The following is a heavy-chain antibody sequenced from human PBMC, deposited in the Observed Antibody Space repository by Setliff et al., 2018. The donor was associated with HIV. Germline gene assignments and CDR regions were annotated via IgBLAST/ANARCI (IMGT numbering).Heavy chain of an antibody. Sequence: SETLSLTCSVSGGSVGSGSYYWSWIRQSPGKGLEWLGYIYYSGRTTYNPSLRSRVTISIDTSKNQFSLTLRSVTAADTAVYYCARDPPGYGDSKDYWGQGKLVTVSA. J-gene: IGHJ4*02. CDR1: GGSVGSGSYY. CDR2: IYYSGRT. V-gene: IGHV4-61*01. D-gene: IGHD4-17*01. CDR3: ARDPPGYGDSKDY.